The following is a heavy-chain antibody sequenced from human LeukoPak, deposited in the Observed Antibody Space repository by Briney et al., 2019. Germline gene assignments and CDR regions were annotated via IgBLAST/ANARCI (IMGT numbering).Heavy chain of an antibody. CDR3: AKGIYDGSGHNIDY. Sequence: GGSLRLSCSASGFTFSSCDMNWVRRAPGKGPEWVSGISTSGAGTYYADSVKGRFAISRDNSKSTLYLQMNSLRVEDTAVYYCAKGIYDGSGHNIDYWGQGTLVTVSS. CDR2: ISTSGAGT. J-gene: IGHJ4*02. D-gene: IGHD3-22*01. V-gene: IGHV3-23*01. CDR1: GFTFSSCD.